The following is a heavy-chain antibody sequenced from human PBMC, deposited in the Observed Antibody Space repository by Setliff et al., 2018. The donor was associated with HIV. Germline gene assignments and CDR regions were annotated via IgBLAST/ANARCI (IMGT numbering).Heavy chain of an antibody. V-gene: IGHV3-30-3*01. Sequence: GGSLRLSCAASGFTFSNYAMHWVRQAPGKGLEWVAVISYDGSNKYYADSVKGRFTISRDNSKNTLYLQMNSLRVEDTAVYYCARDGGSGTPFDYWGQGTLVTVSS. CDR2: ISYDGSNK. CDR3: ARDGGSGTPFDY. D-gene: IGHD3-16*01. J-gene: IGHJ4*02. CDR1: GFTFSNYA.